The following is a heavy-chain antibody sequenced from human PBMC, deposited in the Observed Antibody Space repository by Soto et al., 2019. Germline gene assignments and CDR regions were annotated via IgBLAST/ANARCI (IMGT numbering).Heavy chain of an antibody. D-gene: IGHD2-15*01. J-gene: IGHJ4*02. CDR1: GGSFSGYY. Sequence: QVQLQQWGAGLLKPSETLSLTCAVYGGSFSGYYWSWIRQPPGKGLEWIGEINHSGSTNYNPSLKSRVTISVSTSKHQFSLKLSSVPAADPAVYYCARAAPRYCRGGSCYSGRDSWGQGTLVTVSS. V-gene: IGHV4-34*01. CDR2: INHSGST. CDR3: ARAAPRYCRGGSCYSGRDS.